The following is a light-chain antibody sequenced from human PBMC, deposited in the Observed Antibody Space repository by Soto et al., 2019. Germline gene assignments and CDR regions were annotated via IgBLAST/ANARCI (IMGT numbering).Light chain of an antibody. CDR2: GAS. CDR3: QQRGT. CDR1: QSVSSSY. Sequence: EIVLTQSPGTLSLSPGERATLSCRASQSVSSSYLAWYQQKPGQAPRLLIYGASSRATGIPDRFSGSGSGTDFTLTISRLEPEDFAVYYCQQRGTFGKGTKVEIK. J-gene: IGKJ1*01. V-gene: IGKV3-20*01.